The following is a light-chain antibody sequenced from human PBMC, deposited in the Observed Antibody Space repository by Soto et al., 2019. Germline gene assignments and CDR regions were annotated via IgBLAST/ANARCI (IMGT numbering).Light chain of an antibody. CDR2: EVN. J-gene: IGLJ3*02. CDR3: SSYAGSNIYVV. Sequence: QSALTQPPSASGSPGQPVTISCTGTSSDVGGYNYVSWYQHHPGKAPKLMLYEVNTRPSGVPDRFSGSKSGNTASLTVSGLQAEDEADYYCSSYAGSNIYVVFGGGTKLTVL. V-gene: IGLV2-8*01. CDR1: SSDVGGYNY.